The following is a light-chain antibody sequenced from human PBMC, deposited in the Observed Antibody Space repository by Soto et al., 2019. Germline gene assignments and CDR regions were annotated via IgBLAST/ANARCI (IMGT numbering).Light chain of an antibody. V-gene: IGKV3-20*01. CDR2: GSS. CDR3: QLYGSSPQFT. CDR1: QSVSSSF. Sequence: EIVLTQSPGTLSLSPGERATLSCRASQSVSSSFFAWYPQRPGQAPRLLIYGSSTRATGIPDRFSGSGSGTDFTLTISRLEPEDFAVYYCQLYGSSPQFTFGPGTKVDIK. J-gene: IGKJ3*01.